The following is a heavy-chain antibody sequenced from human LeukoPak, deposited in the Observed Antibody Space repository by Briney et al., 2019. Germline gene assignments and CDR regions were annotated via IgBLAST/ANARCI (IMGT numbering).Heavy chain of an antibody. Sequence: SETLSLTCTVSGGSISSYYWSWIRQPAGQGLEWIGRIYTSGGTNYNPSLKSRVTMSVDTSKNQFSLKLSSVTAADTAVYYCARRRGWTFDYWGQGTLVTVSS. V-gene: IGHV4-4*07. CDR1: GGSISSYY. CDR3: ARRRGWTFDY. CDR2: IYTSGGT. D-gene: IGHD6-19*01. J-gene: IGHJ4*02.